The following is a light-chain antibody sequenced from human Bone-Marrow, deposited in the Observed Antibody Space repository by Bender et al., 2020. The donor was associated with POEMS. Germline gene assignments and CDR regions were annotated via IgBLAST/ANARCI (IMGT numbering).Light chain of an antibody. Sequence: QSALTQPASVSGSPGQSITISCTGTSSDVGGYNYVSWYQQYPGKVPKVLIFDVSNRPSGVSNRFSGSRSGNTASLTISGLQAEDEGDYYCCSFARSSNTVVFGGGTKLTVL. CDR3: CSFARSSNTVV. CDR2: DVS. CDR1: SSDVGGYNY. J-gene: IGLJ2*01. V-gene: IGLV2-14*01.